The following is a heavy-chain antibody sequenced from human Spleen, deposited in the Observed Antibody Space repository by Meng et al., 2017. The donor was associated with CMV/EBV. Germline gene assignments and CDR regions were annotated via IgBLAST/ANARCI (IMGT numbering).Heavy chain of an antibody. J-gene: IGHJ4*02. CDR3: VREMKVAGEDH. D-gene: IGHD3-22*01. CDR2: IKEDGSEK. CDR1: GFIFSSYW. V-gene: IGHV3-7*01. Sequence: GESLKISCAASGFIFSSYWMTWVRQAPGKGLEWVANIKEDGSEKYYVDSVKGRFTISRDNAKNSVYLQMNGLRAEDTAVYYCVREMKVAGEDHWGQGTLVTVSS.